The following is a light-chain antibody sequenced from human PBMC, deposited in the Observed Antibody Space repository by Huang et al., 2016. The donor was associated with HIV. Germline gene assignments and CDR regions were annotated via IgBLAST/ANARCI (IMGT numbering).Light chain of an antibody. CDR1: QDIGRL. Sequence: IQLTQSPSSLSASVGDRVTMTCRASQDIGRLLAWYQQKPGKAPKLLIYAASTLQSWVPSRFRGSGSGTDFTLTISSLQSEDFSTLFCQQLSGYPRTFGGGTKVEIK. J-gene: IGKJ4*01. CDR3: QQLSGYPRT. CDR2: AAS. V-gene: IGKV1-9*01.